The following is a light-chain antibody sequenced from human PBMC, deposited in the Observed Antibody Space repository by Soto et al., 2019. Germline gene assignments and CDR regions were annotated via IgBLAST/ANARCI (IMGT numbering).Light chain of an antibody. J-gene: IGKJ2*01. V-gene: IGKV1-8*01. CDR2: AAS. CDR1: QGISSY. Sequence: AIRMTQSPSSFSASTGDRVTITCRASQGISSYLAWYQQNPGKAPKLLIYAASTLQSGVPSRFSGSGSGTDFTLTISGLQSEDFATYYCQQYYSYPRTFGQGTKLEIK. CDR3: QQYYSYPRT.